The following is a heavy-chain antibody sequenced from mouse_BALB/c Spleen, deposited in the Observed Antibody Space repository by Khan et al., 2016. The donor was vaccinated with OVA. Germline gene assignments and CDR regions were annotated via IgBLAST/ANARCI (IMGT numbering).Heavy chain of an antibody. CDR3: ARKSTRASY. CDR1: GYTFTSYT. Sequence: QVQLQQSGAELVKPGASVKMSCKASGYTFTSYTMHWVKQRPGQGLEWIGYINPSSGYTKYNQKFKDKATLTVDKSSSTAYMQLSSLTSEDSAVYDCARKSTRASYWGQGTTLTVSS. J-gene: IGHJ2*01. V-gene: IGHV1-4*01. CDR2: INPSSGYT. D-gene: IGHD3-1*01.